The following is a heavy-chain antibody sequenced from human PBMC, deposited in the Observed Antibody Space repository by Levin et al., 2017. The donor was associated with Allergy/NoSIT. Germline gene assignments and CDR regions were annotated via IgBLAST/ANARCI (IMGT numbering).Heavy chain of an antibody. J-gene: IGHJ4*02. V-gene: IGHV1-46*01. Sequence: VASVKVSCKASGYTFSSYYVHWMRQAPGQGLDWMGLITPSGDRTNYAQRFQGRVTVTRDTSTSTVYMELSSLRSEDTAMYYCARSHYDILTGYLGYFDYWGQGTLVTVSS. CDR3: ARSHYDILTGYLGYFDY. CDR1: GYTFSSYY. D-gene: IGHD3-9*01. CDR2: ITPSGDRT.